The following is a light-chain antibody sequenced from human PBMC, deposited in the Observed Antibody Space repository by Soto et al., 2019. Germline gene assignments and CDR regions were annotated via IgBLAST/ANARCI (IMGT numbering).Light chain of an antibody. V-gene: IGLV1-44*01. CDR1: SSNIGTNT. CDR3: AAWDDSLDGFYV. CDR2: NNN. J-gene: IGLJ1*01. Sequence: QSVLTKPPSASGTPGQRVTISCSGSSSNIGTNTVNWYLQLPGTAPKLLMYNNNQRPSGVPERFSGSKSGTSASLAIGGLQSEDEADYYCAAWDDSLDGFYVFGSGTKVTVL.